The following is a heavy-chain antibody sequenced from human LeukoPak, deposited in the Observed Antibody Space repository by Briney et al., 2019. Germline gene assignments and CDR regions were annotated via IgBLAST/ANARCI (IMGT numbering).Heavy chain of an antibody. D-gene: IGHD3-3*01. CDR2: IKPDGSEE. V-gene: IGHV3-7*01. CDR3: VTGGHYSGS. Sequence: GGSLRLSCEASGFTSSSHWMSWVRQAPGKRLEWVATIKPDGSEENYVDSVKGRFTISRDNAKNSLHLQTNSLRAEDTAMYYCVTGGHYSGSWGQGSLVTVSS. CDR1: GFTSSSHW. J-gene: IGHJ5*02.